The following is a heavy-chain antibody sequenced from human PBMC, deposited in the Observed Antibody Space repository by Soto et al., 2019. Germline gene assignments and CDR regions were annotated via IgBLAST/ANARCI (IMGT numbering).Heavy chain of an antibody. Sequence: EVQLVESGGGLVQPGGSLRLCCAASGFTFSSYEMNWVRQAPGKGLEWVSYISSSGSTIYYADSVKGRFTISRDNAKNSLYPQMNSLRAEDTAVYYCASDNIGTLSYYYYYYGMDVWGQGTTVTVSS. CDR1: GFTFSSYE. V-gene: IGHV3-48*03. CDR3: ASDNIGTLSYYYYYYGMDV. CDR2: ISSSGSTI. D-gene: IGHD1-7*01. J-gene: IGHJ6*02.